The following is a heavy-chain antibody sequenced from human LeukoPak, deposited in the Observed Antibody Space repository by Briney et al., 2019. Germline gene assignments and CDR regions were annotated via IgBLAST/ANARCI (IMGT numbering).Heavy chain of an antibody. CDR3: ARSGYYYGLDV. CDR2: MRWNNPSSGGT. J-gene: IGHJ6*02. Sequence: GASVKVSGKTSGYTFTGYYMHWVRQAPGQGREWMGWMRWNNPSSGGTNNAQRFQGRVTMTRDTSISTAYMELYRLTSDDTAVYYCARSGYYYGLDVWGQGTTVTVSS. CDR1: GYTFTGYY. D-gene: IGHD1-26*01. V-gene: IGHV1-2*02.